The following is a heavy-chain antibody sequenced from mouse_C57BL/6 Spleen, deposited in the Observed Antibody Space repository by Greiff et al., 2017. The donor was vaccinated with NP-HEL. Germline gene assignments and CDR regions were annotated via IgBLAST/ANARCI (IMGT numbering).Heavy chain of an antibody. CDR1: GYAFSSSW. CDR3: ASITTVVDYYAMDY. V-gene: IGHV1-82*01. Sequence: QVQLQQPGPELVKPGASVKISCKASGYAFSSSWMNWVKQRPGKGLEWIGRIYPGDGDTNYNGKFKGKATLTADKSSSTAYMQLSSLTSEDSAVYFCASITTVVDYYAMDYWGQGTSVTVSS. CDR2: IYPGDGDT. J-gene: IGHJ4*01. D-gene: IGHD1-1*01.